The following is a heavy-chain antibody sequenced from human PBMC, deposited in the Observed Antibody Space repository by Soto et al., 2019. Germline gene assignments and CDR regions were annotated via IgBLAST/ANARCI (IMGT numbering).Heavy chain of an antibody. CDR1: GGSISSSSYY. D-gene: IGHD2-15*01. J-gene: IGHJ6*02. Sequence: SETLSLTCTVSGGSISSSSYYWGWGRQPPGKGLEWIGSIYYSGSTYYNPSLKSRVTISVDTSKNQFSLKLSAVTAADTAVYYCARHGCSGGSCYYRGYYYYGMDVWGQETTVTVSS. CDR2: IYYSGST. CDR3: ARHGCSGGSCYYRGYYYYGMDV. V-gene: IGHV4-39*01.